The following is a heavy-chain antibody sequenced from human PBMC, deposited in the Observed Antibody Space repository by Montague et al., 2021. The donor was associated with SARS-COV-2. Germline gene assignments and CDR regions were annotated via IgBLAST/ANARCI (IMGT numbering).Heavy chain of an antibody. CDR2: IYDSGST. CDR3: ARFGRQQLVRVSGMDV. V-gene: IGHV4-39*07. Sequence: SETLSLTCTVSGGSISSSSYYWGWIRQPPGKELEWSGSIYDSGSTYYNPSLKSRVTISVYTSKNQFSLKLSSVTAADTALYYWARFGRQQLVRVSGMDVWGQGTTVTVSS. D-gene: IGHD6-13*01. J-gene: IGHJ6*02. CDR1: GGSISSSSYY.